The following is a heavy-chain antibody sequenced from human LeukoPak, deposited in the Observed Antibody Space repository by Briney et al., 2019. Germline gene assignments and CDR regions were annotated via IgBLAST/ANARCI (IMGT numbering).Heavy chain of an antibody. CDR3: AIAKAQGVNGSGSYYKFHYYHMHF. D-gene: IGHD3-10*01. CDR2: IYYSGST. J-gene: IGHJ6*03. Sequence: SETLSLTCTVSGDSISRYYWSWLRQPPGKGLVWIGYIYYSGSTNYNPSLKSRVTISVDTSENQFSLKLSSVTAADTAVYSFAIAKAQGVNGSGSYYKFHYYHMHFWGKGTTVTVSS. V-gene: IGHV4-59*01. CDR1: GDSISRYY.